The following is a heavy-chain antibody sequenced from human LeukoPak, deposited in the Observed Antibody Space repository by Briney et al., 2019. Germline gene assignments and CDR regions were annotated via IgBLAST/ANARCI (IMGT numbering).Heavy chain of an antibody. CDR3: ARDDGYNCFDY. J-gene: IGHJ4*02. Sequence: TPSETLSLTCTVSGGSISGYYWNWIRQPPGKGLEWLGYIYYSGSTNYNPSLKSRVTISVDTSKNQFSLKLSSVTAADTAVYYCARDDGYNCFDYWGQGTLVTVSS. CDR2: IYYSGST. V-gene: IGHV4-59*01. CDR1: GGSISGYY. D-gene: IGHD5-24*01.